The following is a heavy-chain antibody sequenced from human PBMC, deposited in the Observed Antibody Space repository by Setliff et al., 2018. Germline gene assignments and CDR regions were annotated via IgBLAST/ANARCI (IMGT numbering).Heavy chain of an antibody. CDR1: DGSISNAY. Sequence: SETLSLTCTVSDGSISNAYWSWIRQSPGKGLEWIGYIYDTGSTNSDPSLKSRVTMSVDTSKNQVSLKMTSVTAADTAVYFCARAKGTSMATQYFDYWGQGTPVTVSS. J-gene: IGHJ4*02. CDR2: IYDTGST. D-gene: IGHD3-10*01. V-gene: IGHV4-59*08. CDR3: ARAKGTSMATQYFDY.